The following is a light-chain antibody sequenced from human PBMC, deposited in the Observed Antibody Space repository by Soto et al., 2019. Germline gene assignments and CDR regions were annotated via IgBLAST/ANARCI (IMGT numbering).Light chain of an antibody. J-gene: IGKJ4*01. CDR3: QQHYSTPLT. V-gene: IGKV4-1*01. CDR2: WAS. CDR1: PSVLFSSNKLNY. Sequence: DIVLTQSQDSLAVSLGARATINCKSSPSVLFSSNKLNYLAWYQQKPGQPPKLLIYWASTRDSGVPDRFSGSGSGTNFTLIINSLQAEDVAVYYCQQHYSTPLTVGGGTNVEIK.